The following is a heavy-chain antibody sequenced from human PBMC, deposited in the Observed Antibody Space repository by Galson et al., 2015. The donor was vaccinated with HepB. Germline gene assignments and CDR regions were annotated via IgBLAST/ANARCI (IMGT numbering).Heavy chain of an antibody. CDR3: ARGTTEYHYYYYGMDV. CDR2: INAGNGNT. Sequence: SVKASCKASGYTFTSYAMHWVRQAPGQRLEWMGWINAGNGNTKYSQKFQGRVTITRDTSASTAYMELSSLRSEDTAVYYCARGTTEYHYYYYGMDVWGQGTTVTVSS. D-gene: IGHD4-17*01. J-gene: IGHJ6*02. CDR1: GYTFTSYA. V-gene: IGHV1-3*01.